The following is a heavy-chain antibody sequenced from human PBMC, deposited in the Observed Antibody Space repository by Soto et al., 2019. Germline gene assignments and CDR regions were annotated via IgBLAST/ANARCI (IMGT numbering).Heavy chain of an antibody. J-gene: IGHJ6*02. CDR2: IYSGGST. CDR1: GFTVSSNY. CDR3: AGGANDYGDYYGMDV. V-gene: IGHV3-53*01. Sequence: GGSLRLSCAASGFTVSSNYMSWVRQAPGKGLEWVSVIYSGGSTYYADSVKGRFTISRDNSKNTLYLQMNSLRAEDTAVYYCAGGANDYGDYYGMDVWGQGTTVTVSS. D-gene: IGHD4-17*01.